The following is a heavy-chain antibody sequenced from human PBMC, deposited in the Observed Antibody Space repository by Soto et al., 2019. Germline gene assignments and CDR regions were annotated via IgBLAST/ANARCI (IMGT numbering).Heavy chain of an antibody. J-gene: IGHJ4*02. D-gene: IGHD4-4*01. V-gene: IGHV4-61*01. Sequence: TVSVTCTFSGGSVSSGSYYWSWIRQPPGKGLECIGYIYYRGSTNYNPSLKSRVTISVDTSKNQLSLKLSSVTAADTAVYYCARDGGNYVPFDYWGQGTMVTVSS. CDR1: GGSVSSGSYY. CDR2: IYYRGST. CDR3: ARDGGNYVPFDY.